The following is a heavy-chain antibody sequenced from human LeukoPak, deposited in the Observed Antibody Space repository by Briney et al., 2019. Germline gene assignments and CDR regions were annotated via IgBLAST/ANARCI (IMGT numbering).Heavy chain of an antibody. CDR1: GFTFSSYA. CDR3: AKDSGVTDAFDI. D-gene: IGHD3-10*01. Sequence: GGSLRLSCAASGFTFSSYAMSWVRQAPGEGLEWVSAISGSGGSTYYADSVRGRFTISRDNSKNTLYLQMNSLRAEDTAVYYCAKDSGVTDAFDIWGRGTMVTVSS. J-gene: IGHJ3*02. CDR2: ISGSGGST. V-gene: IGHV3-23*01.